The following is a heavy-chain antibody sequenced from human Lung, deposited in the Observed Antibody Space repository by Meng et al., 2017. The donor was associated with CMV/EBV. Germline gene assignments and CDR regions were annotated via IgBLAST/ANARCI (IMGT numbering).Heavy chain of an antibody. J-gene: IGHJ1*01. D-gene: IGHD5-24*01. CDR1: VAPISSHQ. CDR3: ARGTRDEAFQH. Sequence: HAQVQVARPRLVTPSEPPTRCSFVSVAPISSHQWRWNRQPAGKGLEWSGRINSSGSSNYNPSPKSRVTFSVDTSKNQFSLKLSSVTDADTAVYYCARGTRDEAFQHWGQGTLVTVSS. V-gene: IGHV4-4*07. CDR2: INSSGSS.